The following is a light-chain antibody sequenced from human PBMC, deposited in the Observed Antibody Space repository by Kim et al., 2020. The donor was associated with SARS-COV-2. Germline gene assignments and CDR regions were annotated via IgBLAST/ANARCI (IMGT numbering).Light chain of an antibody. V-gene: IGKV1-5*03. CDR3: QEYNTNPWT. Sequence: ASVGDRVTIPCRASQSIGNWLAWYQQKPGKAPKLLIYKASNLQSGVPSRFSGSGSGTEFTLTVSSLQPDDFATYYCQEYNTNPWTFGQGTKVDIK. CDR1: QSIGNW. J-gene: IGKJ1*01. CDR2: KAS.